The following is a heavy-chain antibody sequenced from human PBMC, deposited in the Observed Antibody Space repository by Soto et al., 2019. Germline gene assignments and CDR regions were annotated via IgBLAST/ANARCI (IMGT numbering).Heavy chain of an antibody. CDR1: GYTFTNYD. D-gene: IGHD3-10*01. CDR3: ARGYYYGSGRPTPGGMDV. J-gene: IGHJ6*02. CDR2: ISTYTGNT. V-gene: IGHV1-18*01. Sequence: QVHLVQSGAEVKKPGASVKVSCKASGYTFTNYDINWVRQAPGQGLEWMGWISTYTGNTNYAQKLQGRVTMTTDTSTITAYMELRSMGSDDTAVYYCARGYYYGSGRPTPGGMDVWGQGTTVTVSS.